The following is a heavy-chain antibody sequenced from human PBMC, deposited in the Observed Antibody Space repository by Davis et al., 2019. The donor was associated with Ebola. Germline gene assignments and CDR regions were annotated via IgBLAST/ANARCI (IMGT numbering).Heavy chain of an antibody. Sequence: GESLKISCAVSGFTFSTYGMHWVRQAPGKGLEWVAVISYDGSNKYYADSVKGRFTISRDNSKNTLYLQMNSLRAEDTAVYYCAKVEYYGYWGQGTLVTVSS. D-gene: IGHD5-24*01. CDR3: AKVEYYGY. CDR2: ISYDGSNK. CDR1: GFTFSTYG. J-gene: IGHJ4*02. V-gene: IGHV3-30*18.